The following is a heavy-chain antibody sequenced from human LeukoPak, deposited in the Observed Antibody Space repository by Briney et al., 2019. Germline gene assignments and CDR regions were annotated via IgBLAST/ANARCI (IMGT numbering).Heavy chain of an antibody. D-gene: IGHD3-3*01. CDR2: IYTSGST. V-gene: IGHV4-4*07. CDR3: ARDWLGGVYNWFDP. Sequence: TSETLSLTFTVSGDSIRSYYWSWIRQPAGKGLEWIGRIYTSGSTNYNPSLKSRVTMSVDTSKNQFSLKLSSVTAADTAVYYCARDWLGGVYNWFDPWGQGTLVTVSS. CDR1: GDSIRSYY. J-gene: IGHJ5*02.